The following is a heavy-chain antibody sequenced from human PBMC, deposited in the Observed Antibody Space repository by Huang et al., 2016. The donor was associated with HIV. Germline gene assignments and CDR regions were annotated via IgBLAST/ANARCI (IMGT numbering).Heavy chain of an antibody. D-gene: IGHD3-3*01. CDR3: ARDPLDIRRHFDF. Sequence: QVQLVQSGAEVKKPGTSVNVSCKTSGYTFSSHALHWLRQAPGQRPEWMGWINGGNVDTKYSQKFQGRVTITSDTSANIGYMELNSLLSEDTAVYYCARDPLDIRRHFDFWGQGSLVAVSS. CDR1: GYTFSSHA. V-gene: IGHV1-3*01. J-gene: IGHJ4*02. CDR2: INGGNVDT.